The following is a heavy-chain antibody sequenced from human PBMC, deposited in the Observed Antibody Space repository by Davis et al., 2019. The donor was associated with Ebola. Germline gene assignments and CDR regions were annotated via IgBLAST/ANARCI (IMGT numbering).Heavy chain of an antibody. J-gene: IGHJ4*02. CDR2: ISAYNGNT. V-gene: IGHV1-18*01. CDR3: ARDLGKTLADHADY. CDR1: GYTFTSCG. D-gene: IGHD6-19*01. Sequence: ASVKVSCKASGYTFTSCGISWVRQAPGQGLEWMGWISAYNGNTNYAQKLQGRVTMTTDTSTSTAYMELRSLRSDDTAVYYCARDLGKTLADHADYWGQGTLVTVSS.